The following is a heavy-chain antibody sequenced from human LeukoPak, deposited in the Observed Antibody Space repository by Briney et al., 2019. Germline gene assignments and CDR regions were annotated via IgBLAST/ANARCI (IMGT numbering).Heavy chain of an antibody. CDR1: GGTFSSYA. CDR2: IIPIFGTA. D-gene: IGHD6-13*01. Sequence: SVKVSCKASGGTFSSYAISWVRQAPGQGLEWMGGIIPIFGTANYAQKFQGRVTITADKSTSTAYMELSSLRSEDTAVYFCATDTSITAAGNLTYWGQGTLVTVSS. V-gene: IGHV1-69*06. J-gene: IGHJ4*02. CDR3: ATDTSITAAGNLTY.